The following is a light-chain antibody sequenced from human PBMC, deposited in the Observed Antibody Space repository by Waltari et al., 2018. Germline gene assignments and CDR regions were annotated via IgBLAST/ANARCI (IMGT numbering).Light chain of an antibody. V-gene: IGKV1-27*01. CDR2: DAS. Sequence: DIQMTQSPSSLSASVGDRVTITCRASRGICNFLACYQPEPGNVPNLLIFDASALQSGVPSRFSGSGSGTHFTLAIDSLQPEDVATYYCQKYNSAPGTFGQGTKVEIK. J-gene: IGKJ1*01. CDR1: RGICNF. CDR3: QKYNSAPGT.